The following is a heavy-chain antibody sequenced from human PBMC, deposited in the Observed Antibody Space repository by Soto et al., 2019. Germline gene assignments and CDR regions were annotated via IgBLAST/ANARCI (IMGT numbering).Heavy chain of an antibody. CDR1: GGTFSSYA. D-gene: IGHD5-18*01. V-gene: IGHV1-69*13. CDR2: IIPIFGTA. CDR3: ARQDTAMVFIGY. J-gene: IGHJ4*02. Sequence: SVKVSCKASGGTFSSYAISWVRQAPGQGLEWMGGIIPIFGTANYTQKFQGRVTITADESTSTAYMELSSLRSEDTAVYYCARQDTAMVFIGYWGQGTLVTVSS.